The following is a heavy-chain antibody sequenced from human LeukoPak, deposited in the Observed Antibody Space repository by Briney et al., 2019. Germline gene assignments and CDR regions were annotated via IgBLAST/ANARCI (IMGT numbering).Heavy chain of an antibody. D-gene: IGHD4-11*01. CDR3: AGVYSNYAGVYPFDY. J-gene: IGHJ4*02. CDR2: INPNSGGT. Sequence: MGWINPNSGGTNYAQKVQGRVTMTRDTSISTAYMELSRLRSDDTAVYYCAGVYSNYAGVYPFDYWGQGTLVTVSS. V-gene: IGHV1-2*02.